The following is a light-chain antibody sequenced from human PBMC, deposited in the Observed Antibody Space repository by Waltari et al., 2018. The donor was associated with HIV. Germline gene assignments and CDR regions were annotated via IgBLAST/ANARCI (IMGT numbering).Light chain of an antibody. CDR2: NNS. CDR1: SSNIGAGYD. V-gene: IGLV1-40*01. Sequence: QSVLTQPPSVSGAPGQRVTIPCTGSSSNIGAGYDVHWYQQLPGTAPKLLIYNNSNRPSGVPDRFSGSKSGTSASLAITGLQAEDEADYYCQSYDSSLSGSDVFGTGTKVTVL. CDR3: QSYDSSLSGSDV. J-gene: IGLJ1*01.